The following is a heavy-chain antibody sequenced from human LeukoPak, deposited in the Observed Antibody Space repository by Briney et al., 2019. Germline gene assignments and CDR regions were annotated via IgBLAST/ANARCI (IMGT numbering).Heavy chain of an antibody. CDR3: ASYCSSTSCVPGFDP. Sequence: SGTLSLTCAVSGGSISSSNWWSWVRQPPGKGLEWIGEIYHSGSTNYNPSLKSRVTISVDTSKNQFSLKLSSVTTADTAVYYCASYCSSTSCVPGFDPWGQGTLVTVSS. J-gene: IGHJ5*02. D-gene: IGHD2-2*01. V-gene: IGHV4-4*02. CDR2: IYHSGST. CDR1: GGSISSSNW.